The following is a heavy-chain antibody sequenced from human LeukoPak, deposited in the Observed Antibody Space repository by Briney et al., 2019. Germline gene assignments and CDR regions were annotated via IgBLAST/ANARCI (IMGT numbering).Heavy chain of an antibody. CDR3: ARGPGGSSLSDFDY. CDR1: GGSISSGSYY. J-gene: IGHJ4*02. V-gene: IGHV4-61*02. Sequence: SETLSLTCTVSGGSISSGSYYWSWIRQPAGKGLEWIGRIYTSGSTNYNPSLKSRVTISLDTSKNQFSLNLSSVTAADTAVYYCARGPGGSSLSDFDYWGQGTLVTVSS. D-gene: IGHD6-13*01. CDR2: IYTSGST.